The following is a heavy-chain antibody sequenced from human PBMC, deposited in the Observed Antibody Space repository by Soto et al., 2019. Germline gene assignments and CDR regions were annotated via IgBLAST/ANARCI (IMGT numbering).Heavy chain of an antibody. J-gene: IGHJ4*02. Sequence: QVQLQESGPGLVKPSQTLSLTCTVSGGSISSGDYYWSWIRQPPGKGLEWIGYIYYSGSTYYNPSLKXRLTISXXTSKNQFSRKLSSVTAADTAVYSCASRKSSPYFDYWGQGTLVTVSS. CDR1: GGSISSGDYY. D-gene: IGHD3-10*01. CDR2: IYYSGST. V-gene: IGHV4-30-4*01. CDR3: ASRKSSPYFDY.